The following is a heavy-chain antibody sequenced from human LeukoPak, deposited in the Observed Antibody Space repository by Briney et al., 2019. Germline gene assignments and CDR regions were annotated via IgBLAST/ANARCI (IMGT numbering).Heavy chain of an antibody. D-gene: IGHD3-10*01. Sequence: GGSLRLSCAASGFTFSSYAMSWVRQAPGKGLEWVSAISGSGGSTYYADSVKGRFTISRDNSKNTLYLQMNSLRAEDTAVYYCAKGGFGELLWFNYYYGMDVWGQGTLVTVSS. V-gene: IGHV3-23*01. CDR1: GFTFSSYA. CDR3: AKGGFGELLWFNYYYGMDV. J-gene: IGHJ6*02. CDR2: ISGSGGST.